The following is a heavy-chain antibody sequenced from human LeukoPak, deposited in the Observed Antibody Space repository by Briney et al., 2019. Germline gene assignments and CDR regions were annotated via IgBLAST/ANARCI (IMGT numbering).Heavy chain of an antibody. J-gene: IGHJ4*02. CDR1: GGSISSYY. CDR3: AVQTDPWIYDY. CDR2: IHYTGST. V-gene: IGHV4-59*01. D-gene: IGHD5-12*01. Sequence: SETLSLTCTVSGGSISSYYWSWIRQPPRKGLEWIGYIHYTGSTNYNPSLKSRVTISVDTSKNQFSLKLSSVTAADTAVYYCAVQTDPWIYDYWGQGTLVTVSS.